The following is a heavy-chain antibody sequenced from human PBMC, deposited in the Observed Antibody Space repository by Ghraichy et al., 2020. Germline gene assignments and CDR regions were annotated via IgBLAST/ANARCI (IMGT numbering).Heavy chain of an antibody. CDR2: ISANGRRK. CDR3: SKEIYSGNDDYYYAMDV. J-gene: IGHJ6*02. CDR1: GFSFSKYS. D-gene: IGHD5-12*01. V-gene: IGHV3-64D*06. Sequence: GSLRLSCLVSGFSFSKYSVYWVRQAPGKGLEYVSTISANGRRKDYADSVKGRFTISRDNSKNTLYLQMSSLRREDTAVYYCSKEIYSGNDDYYYAMDVWGHGTTVTVSS.